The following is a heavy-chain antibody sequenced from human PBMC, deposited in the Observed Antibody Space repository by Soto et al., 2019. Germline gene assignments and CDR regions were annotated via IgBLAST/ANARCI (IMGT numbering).Heavy chain of an antibody. CDR1: GGTFSSYT. CDR2: IIPILGIA. D-gene: IGHD5-18*01. J-gene: IGHJ4*02. Sequence: QVQLVQSGAEVKKPGSSVQVSCKASGGTFSSYTISWVRQSPGQGLEWMGRIIPILGIANYAQKFQGRVTITADKSTSTAYMELSSLRSEDTAVYYCARQVDTAMETHFDYWGQGTLVTVSS. V-gene: IGHV1-69*02. CDR3: ARQVDTAMETHFDY.